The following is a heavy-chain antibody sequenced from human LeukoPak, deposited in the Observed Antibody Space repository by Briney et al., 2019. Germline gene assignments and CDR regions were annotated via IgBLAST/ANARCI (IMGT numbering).Heavy chain of an antibody. D-gene: IGHD2-15*01. V-gene: IGHV3-21*01. CDR3: ARDGDIVVVVAALFDY. CDR2: ISSSSSYI. CDR1: GFTFSSYS. Sequence: PGGSLRLSCAASGFTFSSYSMNWVRQAPGKGLEWVSSISSSSSYIYYADSVKGRFTISRDNAKNSLYLQMNSLRAEDTAVYHCARDGDIVVVVAALFDYWGQGTLVTVSS. J-gene: IGHJ4*02.